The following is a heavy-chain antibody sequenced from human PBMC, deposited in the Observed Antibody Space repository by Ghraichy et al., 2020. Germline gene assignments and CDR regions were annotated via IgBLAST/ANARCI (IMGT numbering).Heavy chain of an antibody. J-gene: IGHJ6*02. CDR1: GGTFSSYA. Sequence: SVKVSCKASGGTFSSYAISWVRQAPGQGLEWMGGIIPIFGTANYAQKFQGRVTITADESTSTAYMELSSLRSEDTAVYYCARGTRERREEGGFYLADFWSGSEVYYYGMDVWGQGTTVTVSS. CDR3: ARGTRERREEGGFYLADFWSGSEVYYYGMDV. CDR2: IIPIFGTA. D-gene: IGHD3-3*01. V-gene: IGHV1-69*13.